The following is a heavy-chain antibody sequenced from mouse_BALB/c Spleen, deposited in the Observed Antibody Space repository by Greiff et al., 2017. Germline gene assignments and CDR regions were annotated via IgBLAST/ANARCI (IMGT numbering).Heavy chain of an antibody. Sequence: EVKVVESGGGLVKPGGSLKLSCAASGFTFSSYAMSWVRQSPEKRLEWVAEISSGGSYTYYPDTVTGRFTISRDNAKNTLYLEMSSLRSEDTAMYYCARDRTHDYDGYYFDYWGQGTTLTVSS. CDR2: ISSGGSYT. V-gene: IGHV5-9-4*01. D-gene: IGHD2-4*01. CDR1: GFTFSSYA. CDR3: ARDRTHDYDGYYFDY. J-gene: IGHJ2*01.